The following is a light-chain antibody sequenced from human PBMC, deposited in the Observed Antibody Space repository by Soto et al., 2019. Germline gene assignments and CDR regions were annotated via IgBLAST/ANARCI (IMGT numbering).Light chain of an antibody. CDR3: QQHGYSPMFT. Sequence: EIVLTQSPGTLSLSPGERATLTCRASQSVSNSYLSWYQQQPGQAPRLLIYGASSSAAGIADRFSGSGSGTDVTLTISRLQPEDFSAYYCQQHGYSPMFTFGPGTKVDIK. V-gene: IGKV3-20*01. CDR1: QSVSNSY. J-gene: IGKJ3*01. CDR2: GAS.